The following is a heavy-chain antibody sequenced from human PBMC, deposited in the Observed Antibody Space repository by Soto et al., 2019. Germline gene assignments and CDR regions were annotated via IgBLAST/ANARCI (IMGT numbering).Heavy chain of an antibody. D-gene: IGHD1-20*01. CDR1: GGTFNTYT. V-gene: IGHV1-69*13. J-gene: IGHJ6*02. CDR2: IMPLYAKP. CDR3: ASLNNWSSGDGRIDV. Sequence: ASVNVSWKSAGGTFNTYTISWVRQVPGQGLECMGGIMPLYAKPTYAQTFQGRLMIAADEHTNTVYMELSSLRSEDTALYYCASLNNWSSGDGRIDVWGRGTAVTVSS.